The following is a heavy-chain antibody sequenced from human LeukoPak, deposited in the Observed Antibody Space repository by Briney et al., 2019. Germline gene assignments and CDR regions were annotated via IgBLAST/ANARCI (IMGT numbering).Heavy chain of an antibody. D-gene: IGHD5-18*01. Sequence: PGGSLRLSCSASGFTFSSYSMNWVRPAPGKGLEWVSSISSSSSYIYYADSVKGRFTISRDNAKNSLYLQMNSLRAEDTAVYYCARDSDTATGVFDYWGQGTLVTVSS. CDR1: GFTFSSYS. CDR2: ISSSSSYI. CDR3: ARDSDTATGVFDY. V-gene: IGHV3-21*01. J-gene: IGHJ4*02.